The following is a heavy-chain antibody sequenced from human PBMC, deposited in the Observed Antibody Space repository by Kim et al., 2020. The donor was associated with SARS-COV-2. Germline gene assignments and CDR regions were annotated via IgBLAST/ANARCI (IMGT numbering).Heavy chain of an antibody. CDR3: ARHRGGARVGWFDP. V-gene: IGHV5-10-1*01. Sequence: PSLQGHVTISADKSISTAYLQWSSLKASDTAMYYCARHRGGARVGWFDPWGQGTLVTVSS. J-gene: IGHJ5*02. D-gene: IGHD3-10*01.